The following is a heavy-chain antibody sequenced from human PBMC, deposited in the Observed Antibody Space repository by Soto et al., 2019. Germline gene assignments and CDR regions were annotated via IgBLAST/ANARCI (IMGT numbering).Heavy chain of an antibody. CDR3: ARDSAVTGNINFDC. CDR2: INGGNGNT. D-gene: IGHD6-19*01. Sequence: ASVKVSCKASGYTFTNYAMHWVRQAPGQRLEWMGWINGGNGNTKYSQKFRDRVTITRDTSASTAYMELSSLTSEDAGVYYCARDSAVTGNINFDCWGQGTLVTVSS. V-gene: IGHV1-3*01. CDR1: GYTFTNYA. J-gene: IGHJ4*02.